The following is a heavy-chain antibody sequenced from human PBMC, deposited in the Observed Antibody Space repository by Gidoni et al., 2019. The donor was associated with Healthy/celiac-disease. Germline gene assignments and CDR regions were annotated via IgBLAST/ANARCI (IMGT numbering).Heavy chain of an antibody. CDR3: ASRHTRIYYIRSGWFDP. J-gene: IGHJ5*02. D-gene: IGHD3-22*01. CDR1: GGSFSGYY. V-gene: IGHV4-34*01. CDR2: INHSGST. Sequence: QVQLQQWGAGLLKPSETLSLTCAVYGGSFSGYYWSWIRQPPGKGLEWIGEINHSGSTNYNPSLKSRVTISVDTSKNQFSLKLSSVTAADTAVYYCASRHTRIYYIRSGWFDPWGQGTLVTVSS.